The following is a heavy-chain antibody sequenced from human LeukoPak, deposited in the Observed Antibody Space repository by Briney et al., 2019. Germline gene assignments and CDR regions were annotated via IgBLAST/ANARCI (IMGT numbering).Heavy chain of an antibody. CDR3: ARTRGLLDAFDI. CDR2: ICYDGTEK. D-gene: IGHD1-7*01. CDR1: GFSFGSFG. V-gene: IGHV3-33*01. J-gene: IGHJ3*02. Sequence: GGSLTLSCAASGFSFGSFGMHWVRQAPGKGLQWVAAICYDGTEKYYADSVKGRFTISRDTPKNTLYLQMDSLRAEDTALYYCARTRGLLDAFDIWGQGTMVTVS.